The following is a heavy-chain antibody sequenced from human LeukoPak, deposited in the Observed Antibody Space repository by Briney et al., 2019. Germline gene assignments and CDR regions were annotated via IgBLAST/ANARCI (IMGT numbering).Heavy chain of an antibody. Sequence: SGGSLRLSCAAYGFTFSSYSMNWVRQAPGKGLEWVSSISSSSSYIYYADSVKGRFTISRDNAKNSLYLQMNSLRAEDTAVYYCARVGRGFWNFDYWGQGTLVTVSS. CDR3: ARVGRGFWNFDY. D-gene: IGHD3-3*01. CDR1: GFTFSSYS. V-gene: IGHV3-21*01. CDR2: ISSSSSYI. J-gene: IGHJ4*02.